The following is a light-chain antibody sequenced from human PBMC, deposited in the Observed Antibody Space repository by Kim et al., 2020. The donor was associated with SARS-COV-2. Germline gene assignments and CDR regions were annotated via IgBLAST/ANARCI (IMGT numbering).Light chain of an antibody. CDR2: DVT. CDR1: SSDVGTYNY. J-gene: IGLJ1*01. CDR3: CSYVGRNVYV. Sequence: QSALTQPRSVSGSPGQSVTISCTGTSSDVGTYNYVSWYQQHPGKAPKLIIHDVTKWPSGVPYRFSGSKSGNTASLTISGLQAEDEADYYCCSYVGRNVYVFGTGTKVTVL. V-gene: IGLV2-11*01.